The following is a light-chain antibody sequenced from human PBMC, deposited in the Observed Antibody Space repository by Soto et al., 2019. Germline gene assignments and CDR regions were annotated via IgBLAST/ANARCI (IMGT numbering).Light chain of an antibody. Sequence: DIQMTQSPSSLSASVGDRVTITCRASQGISNYLAWYQQKPGKVPKLLIYAASTLQSGVPSRFSGSGSGTDFTLTISSLQPEDDATYYCQKYNSAPQFGQGTKVEIK. V-gene: IGKV1-27*01. J-gene: IGKJ1*01. CDR1: QGISNY. CDR3: QKYNSAPQ. CDR2: AAS.